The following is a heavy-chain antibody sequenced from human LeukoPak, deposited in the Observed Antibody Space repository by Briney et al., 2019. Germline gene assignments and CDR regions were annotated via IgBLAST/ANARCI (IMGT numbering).Heavy chain of an antibody. Sequence: GGSLRLSCAVSGFTFSSYTMHWVRQAPMKGLEWVAAISTRGTYTYHADSVKGRFSVSRDNAKNSLYLQMNSLRAEDTAVYFCARDLEDYNNYGEMAIWGQGTLVTVSS. CDR3: ARDLEDYNNYGEMAI. CDR2: ISTRGTYT. CDR1: GFTFSSYT. D-gene: IGHD4-11*01. J-gene: IGHJ4*02. V-gene: IGHV3-21*01.